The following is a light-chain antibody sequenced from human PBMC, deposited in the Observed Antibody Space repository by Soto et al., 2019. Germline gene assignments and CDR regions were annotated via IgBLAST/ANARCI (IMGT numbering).Light chain of an antibody. CDR2: EVS. CDR3: SSYTGSSTWV. Sequence: QSVLTQPASVSGSPGQSIAISCTGTSSDVGGYNYVSWYQQHPGKAPKLMIYEVSNRPSGVSNRFSGSKSGNTASLTISGLQAEDEADYYCSSYTGSSTWVFGGGTKVTVL. J-gene: IGLJ3*02. V-gene: IGLV2-14*01. CDR1: SSDVGGYNY.